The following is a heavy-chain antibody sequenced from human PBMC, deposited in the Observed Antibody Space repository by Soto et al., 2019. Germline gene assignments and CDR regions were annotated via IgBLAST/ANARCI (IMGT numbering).Heavy chain of an antibody. CDR1: GGSISTYY. J-gene: IGHJ6*03. V-gene: IGHV4-59*01. CDR2: IYYTGST. CDR3: ARVGAMDV. Sequence: SETLSLTCAVYGGSISTYYWSWIRQPPGKGLEWIGYIYYTGSTNYNPSLKSRVTISVDTSKNQFSLKVTSMTAADAAVYYCARVGAMDVWGKWTTVTVSS.